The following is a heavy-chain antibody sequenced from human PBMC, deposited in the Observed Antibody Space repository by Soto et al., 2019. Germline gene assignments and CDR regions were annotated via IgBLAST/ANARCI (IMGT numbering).Heavy chain of an antibody. CDR3: ARGPSGDKVDS. Sequence: QVQLQESGPGLVKPSQTLSHTCTVSGGSISHVNYCWSWIRQSPDKGQEWIGHIYNGGPTYNNPSLTSLVSISSDASNNQCTIKLRSVSAADTAVYYFARGPSGDKVDSWGQGTLVTVSS. D-gene: IGHD7-27*01. J-gene: IGHJ4*02. CDR1: GGSISHVNYC. CDR2: IYNGGPT. V-gene: IGHV4-30-4*01.